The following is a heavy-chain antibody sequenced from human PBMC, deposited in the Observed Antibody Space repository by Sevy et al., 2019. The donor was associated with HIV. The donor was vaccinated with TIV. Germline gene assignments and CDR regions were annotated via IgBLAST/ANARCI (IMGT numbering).Heavy chain of an antibody. CDR3: ASGYYGSGSYYNQYYMDV. CDR1: GSTFSSYW. Sequence: GGSLRLSCAASGSTFSSYWMHWVRQAPGKGLVWVSRINSDGSSTSYADSVKGRFTISRDNAKNTLYLQMNSLRAEDTAVYYCASGYYGSGSYYNQYYMDVWGKGTTVTVSS. V-gene: IGHV3-74*01. D-gene: IGHD3-10*01. CDR2: INSDGSST. J-gene: IGHJ6*03.